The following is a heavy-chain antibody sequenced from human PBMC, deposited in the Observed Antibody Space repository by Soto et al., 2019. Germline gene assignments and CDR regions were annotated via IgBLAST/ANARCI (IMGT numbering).Heavy chain of an antibody. J-gene: IGHJ5*02. D-gene: IGHD1-20*01. V-gene: IGHV4-31*03. CDR2: IYYSGST. CDR1: GGSISSGGYY. Sequence: QVQLQESGPGLVKPSQTLSLTCTVSGGSISSGGYYWSWIRQHPGKGLEWIGYIYYSGSTYYNSTLKRRVTISVDMSNNQFSLKLSSVTAADTAVYYCARVGGITWFDPWGQGTLVTVSS. CDR3: ARVGGITWFDP.